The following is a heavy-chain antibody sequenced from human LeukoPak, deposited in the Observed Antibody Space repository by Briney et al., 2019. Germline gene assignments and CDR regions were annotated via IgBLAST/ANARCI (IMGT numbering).Heavy chain of an antibody. CDR3: ARELGYCSSSSCYTSLDAFDI. D-gene: IGHD2-2*02. CDR1: GFNFRNYW. Sequence: GGSLRLSCAASGFNFRNYWMTWVRQAPGKGLEWVANINQDGREKYYVESVKGRFTISRDNAENLLYLQMNSLRAEDTAVYYCARELGYCSSSSCYTSLDAFDIWGEGTTDSVSS. CDR2: INQDGREK. J-gene: IGHJ3*02. V-gene: IGHV3-7*01.